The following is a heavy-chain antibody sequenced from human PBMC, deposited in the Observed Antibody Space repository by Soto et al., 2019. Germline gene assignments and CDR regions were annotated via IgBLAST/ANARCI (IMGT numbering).Heavy chain of an antibody. D-gene: IGHD2-21*01. V-gene: IGHV1-69*13. CDR3: ATSVGIAPPGEDGRDV. CDR1: GGTFSIYG. CDR2: IIPILTTP. J-gene: IGHJ6*02. Sequence: SVKVSCKASGGTFSIYGFSWVRQAPGQGPEWIGGIIPILTTPNYAQKFQGRVTIVADESTTTVYMELSSLKFEDTAVYYCATSVGIAPPGEDGRDVWGHGTSVSVSS.